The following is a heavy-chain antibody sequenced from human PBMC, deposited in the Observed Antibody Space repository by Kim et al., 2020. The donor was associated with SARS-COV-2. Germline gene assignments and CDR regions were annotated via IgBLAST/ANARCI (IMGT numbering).Heavy chain of an antibody. CDR1: GYTFTSYG. Sequence: ASVKVSCKASGYTFTSYGISWVRQAPGQGLEWMGWISAYNGNTNYAQKLQGRVTMTTDTSTSTAYMELRSLRSDDTAVYYCARLNRGWLQLKVRFDYWGQGTLVTVSS. D-gene: IGHD5-12*01. CDR3: ARLNRGWLQLKVRFDY. V-gene: IGHV1-18*01. CDR2: ISAYNGNT. J-gene: IGHJ4*02.